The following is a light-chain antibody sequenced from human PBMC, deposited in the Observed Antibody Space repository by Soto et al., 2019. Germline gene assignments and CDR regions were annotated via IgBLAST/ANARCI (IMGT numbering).Light chain of an antibody. CDR2: RNN. CDR1: SSNIGSNY. J-gene: IGLJ2*01. Sequence: QAVVTQPPSASGTPGQRVTISCSGSSSNIGSNYVFWYQHLPGTAPKLLIYRNNQRPSGVPGRFSGSKSGTSASLAISGLRSEDETDYYCAAWDDSLSGVVFGGGTQLTVL. CDR3: AAWDDSLSGVV. V-gene: IGLV1-47*01.